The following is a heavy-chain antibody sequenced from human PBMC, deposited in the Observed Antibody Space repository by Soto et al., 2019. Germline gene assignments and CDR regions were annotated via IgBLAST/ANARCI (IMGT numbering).Heavy chain of an antibody. Sequence: GGSLRLSCAASGFTFSSYGMHWVRQAPGKGLEWVAVISYDGSNKYYADSVKGRFTISRDNSKNTLYLQMNSLRAEDTAVYYCAKDQVLTGIDYWGQGTLVTVSS. D-gene: IGHD7-27*01. J-gene: IGHJ4*02. CDR2: ISYDGSNK. CDR1: GFTFSSYG. CDR3: AKDQVLTGIDY. V-gene: IGHV3-30*18.